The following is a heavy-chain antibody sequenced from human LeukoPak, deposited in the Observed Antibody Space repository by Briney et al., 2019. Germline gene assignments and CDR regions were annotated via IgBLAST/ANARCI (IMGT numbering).Heavy chain of an antibody. CDR2: INPNNGGT. Sequence: ASVKVSCKASGFTFTGYYFHWVRQAPGQGLEWVGWINPNNGGTNCAQKFQGRVTITRDTSISTAYMEMSSLRSDDTAVYYCARVDKQQLVRENYWGQGTLVTVSS. J-gene: IGHJ4*02. D-gene: IGHD6-13*01. V-gene: IGHV1-2*02. CDR3: ARVDKQQLVRENY. CDR1: GFTFTGYY.